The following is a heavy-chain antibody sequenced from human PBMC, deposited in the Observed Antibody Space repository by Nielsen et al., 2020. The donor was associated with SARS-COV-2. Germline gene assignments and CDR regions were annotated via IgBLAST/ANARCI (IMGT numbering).Heavy chain of an antibody. V-gene: IGHV3-11*03. J-gene: IGHJ6*02. Sequence: GESLKISCAASGFTFSAYYMTWIRQAPGKGLEWLSYISDSGAYTNYADSVKGRFTISRDNAKNSLFLQMNSLSADDTAVYYCARKGGGYYGSGERHSYYYYGMDVWGQGTTVTVSS. CDR1: GFTFSAYY. D-gene: IGHD3-10*01. CDR2: ISDSGAYT. CDR3: ARKGGGYYGSGERHSYYYYGMDV.